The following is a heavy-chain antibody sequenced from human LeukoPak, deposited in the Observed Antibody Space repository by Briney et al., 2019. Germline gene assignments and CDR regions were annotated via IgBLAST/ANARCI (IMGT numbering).Heavy chain of an antibody. Sequence: ASVKVSCKASEYTFTSYDINWVRQATGQGLEWMGWMNPNSGNTGYAQKFQGRVTMTRNTSISTAYMELSSLRSEDTAVYYCARFPVVAAHQTYYYYGMDVWGQGTTVTVSS. V-gene: IGHV1-8*01. CDR3: ARFPVVAAHQTYYYYGMDV. J-gene: IGHJ6*02. D-gene: IGHD2-15*01. CDR2: MNPNSGNT. CDR1: EYTFTSYD.